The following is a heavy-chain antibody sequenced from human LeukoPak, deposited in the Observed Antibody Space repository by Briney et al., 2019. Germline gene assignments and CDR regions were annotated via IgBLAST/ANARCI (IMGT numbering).Heavy chain of an antibody. D-gene: IGHD7-27*01. J-gene: IGHJ4*02. CDR2: INHSGST. V-gene: IGHV4-34*01. Sequence: SETLSLTCAVYGGSFSGYYWSWIRQPPGKGLEWIGEINHSGSTNYNPSLKSRVTISVDTSKNQFSLKLSSVTAADTAVYYCARKTNWGRAIDYWGQGTLVTVSS. CDR3: ARKTNWGRAIDY. CDR1: GGSFSGYY.